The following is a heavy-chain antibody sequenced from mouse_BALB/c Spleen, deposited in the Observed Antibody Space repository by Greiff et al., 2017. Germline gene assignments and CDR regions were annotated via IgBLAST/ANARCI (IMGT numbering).Heavy chain of an antibody. Sequence: EVQLVESGGGLVKPGGSLKLSCAASGFTFSDYYMYWVRQTPEKRLEWVATISDGGSYTYYPDSVKGRFTISRDNAKNNLYLQMSSLKSEDTAMYYCARDRDGYDIAYWGQGTLVTVSA. CDR3: ARDRDGYDIAY. CDR2: ISDGGSYT. J-gene: IGHJ3*01. V-gene: IGHV5-4*02. CDR1: GFTFSDYY. D-gene: IGHD2-2*01.